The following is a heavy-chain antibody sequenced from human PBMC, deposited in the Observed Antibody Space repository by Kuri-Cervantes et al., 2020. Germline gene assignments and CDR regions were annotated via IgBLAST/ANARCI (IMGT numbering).Heavy chain of an antibody. V-gene: IGHV3-33*01. D-gene: IGHD3-10*01. CDR1: GFTFSSYG. CDR3: ARDRRYYASGSYPIPLDY. J-gene: IGHJ4*02. CDR2: IWYDGSNK. Sequence: GESLKISCAASGFTFSSYGMHWVRQAPGKGLEWVAVIWYDGSNKYYADSVKGRFTISRDNSKNTLYLQMNSLRAEDTAVYYCARDRRYYASGSYPIPLDYWGQGTLVTVSS.